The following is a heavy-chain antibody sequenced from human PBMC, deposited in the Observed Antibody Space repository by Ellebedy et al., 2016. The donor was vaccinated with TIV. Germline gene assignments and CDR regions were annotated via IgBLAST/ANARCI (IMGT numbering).Heavy chain of an antibody. CDR1: GYTLTELS. V-gene: IGHV1-24*01. Sequence: AASVKVSCKVSGYTLTELSMHWVRQALGKGLEWMGGFDPEDGETIYAQKFQGRVTMTEDTSTDTAYMELSSLRSEDTAVYYCATDLNNRLGFDPWGQGTLVTVSS. CDR2: FDPEDGET. CDR3: ATDLNNRLGFDP. J-gene: IGHJ5*02. D-gene: IGHD2/OR15-2a*01.